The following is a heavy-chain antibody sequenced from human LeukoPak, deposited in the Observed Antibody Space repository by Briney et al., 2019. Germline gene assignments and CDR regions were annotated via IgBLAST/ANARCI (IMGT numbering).Heavy chain of an antibody. V-gene: IGHV3-11*01. CDR3: ARGDDSGYYDYFDY. CDR1: GFTFSDYY. D-gene: IGHD3-22*01. Sequence: GGSLRLSCAASGFTFSDYYMSWIRQAPGKGLEWVSYISSSGSTIYCADSVKGRFTISRDNAKNSLYLQMNSLRAEDTAVYYCARGDDSGYYDYFDYWGQGALVTVSS. J-gene: IGHJ4*02. CDR2: ISSSGSTI.